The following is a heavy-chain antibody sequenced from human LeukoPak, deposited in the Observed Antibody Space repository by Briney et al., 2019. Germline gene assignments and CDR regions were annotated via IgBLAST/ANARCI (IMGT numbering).Heavy chain of an antibody. V-gene: IGHV4-59*12. CDR1: GGSISSYY. D-gene: IGHD5-24*01. CDR2: IYYSGST. J-gene: IGHJ5*02. CDR3: ARDPWMATGNWFDP. Sequence: SETLSLTCTVSGGSISSYYWSWIRQPPGKGLEWIGYIYYSGSTNYNPSLKSRVTISVDTSKNQFSLKLSSVTAADTAVYYCARDPWMATGNWFDPWGQGTLVTVSS.